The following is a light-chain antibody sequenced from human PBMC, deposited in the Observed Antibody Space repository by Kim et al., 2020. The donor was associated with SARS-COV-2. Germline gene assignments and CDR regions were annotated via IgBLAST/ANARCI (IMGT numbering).Light chain of an antibody. Sequence: SYELTQPRSMSVAPGATARITCWGDNLVSKRVHWYQQTPGQAPVVVIHHDSDRPSGIPERFSGSKSGNTATLIISRVEAGDEADYYCQVWDSRSDQNVFGAGTNVSVL. V-gene: IGLV3-21*04. J-gene: IGLJ1*01. CDR3: QVWDSRSDQNV. CDR2: HDS. CDR1: NLVSKR.